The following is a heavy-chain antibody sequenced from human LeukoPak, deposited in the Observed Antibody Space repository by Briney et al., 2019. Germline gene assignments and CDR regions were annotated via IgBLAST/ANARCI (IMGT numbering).Heavy chain of an antibody. V-gene: IGHV3-30*18. CDR2: LPSDGGNT. J-gene: IGHJ5*02. CDR1: GFTFSSYS. CDR3: AKDLSGRFDP. D-gene: IGHD2/OR15-2a*01. Sequence: GGSLRLSCAASGFTFSSYSMHWARQAPGKGLEWVAILPSDGGNTYYSDSVRGRFTISRDNSKNTLYLQMNNLRLEDTAVYHCAKDLSGRFDPWGQGTLVTVSS.